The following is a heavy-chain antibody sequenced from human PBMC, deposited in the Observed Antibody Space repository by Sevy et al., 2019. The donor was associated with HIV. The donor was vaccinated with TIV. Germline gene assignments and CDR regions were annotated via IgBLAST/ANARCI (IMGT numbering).Heavy chain of an antibody. CDR1: GFSLNTTEMG. D-gene: IGHD3-16*02. Sequence: SGPTLVKPTQTLTLTCTFSGFSLNTTEMGVGWIRQPPGKTLEWLALIYWDDDKHYNPSLKSRLSITKDTSKKQVVLTLTNMDSVDTATYYCAHRLYRWAYDFDFWGQGILVTVSS. J-gene: IGHJ4*02. CDR2: IYWDDDK. V-gene: IGHV2-5*02. CDR3: AHRLYRWAYDFDF.